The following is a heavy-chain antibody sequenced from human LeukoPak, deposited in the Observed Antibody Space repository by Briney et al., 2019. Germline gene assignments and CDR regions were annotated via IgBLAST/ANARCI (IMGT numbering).Heavy chain of an antibody. Sequence: HSGGSVRLSCEASGFSFSSYSMNWVRQAPGKGLVWASSLNTDGSTTSYADSVKGRFTISRDNAENTRYLQMNSLRAEDTAVYFCAREAFPGGPDSPRWFDPWGQGTLVTVSS. CDR2: LNTDGSTT. J-gene: IGHJ5*02. CDR1: GFSFSSYS. D-gene: IGHD3-16*01. CDR3: AREAFPGGPDSPRWFDP. V-gene: IGHV3-74*01.